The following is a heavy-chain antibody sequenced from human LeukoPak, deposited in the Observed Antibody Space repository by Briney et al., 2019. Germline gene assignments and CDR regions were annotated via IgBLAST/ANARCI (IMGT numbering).Heavy chain of an antibody. V-gene: IGHV3-23*01. Sequence: TGGSLRLSCAASGFTFSSYAMSWVCQAPGKGLEWVSAISGSGGSTYYADSVKGRFTISRDNSKNTLYLQMNSLRAEDTAVYYCAKLGSIVVVPAAGASYNWFDPWGQGTLVTVSS. D-gene: IGHD2-2*01. J-gene: IGHJ5*02. CDR3: AKLGSIVVVPAAGASYNWFDP. CDR2: ISGSGGST. CDR1: GFTFSSYA.